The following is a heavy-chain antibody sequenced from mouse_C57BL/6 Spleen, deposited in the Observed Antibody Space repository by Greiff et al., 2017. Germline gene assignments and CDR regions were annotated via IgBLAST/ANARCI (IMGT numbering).Heavy chain of an antibody. CDR3: ARVGYSYAMDY. CDR1: GYTFTDYY. V-gene: IGHV1-26*01. D-gene: IGHD2-3*01. Sequence: EVQLQQSGPELVKPGASVKISCKASGYTFTDYYMNWVKQSHGKSLEWIGDINPNNGGTSYNQKFKGKATLTVDKSSSTAYMELRSLTSEDSAVYYCARVGYSYAMDYWSQGTSVPVTS. CDR2: INPNNGGT. J-gene: IGHJ4*01.